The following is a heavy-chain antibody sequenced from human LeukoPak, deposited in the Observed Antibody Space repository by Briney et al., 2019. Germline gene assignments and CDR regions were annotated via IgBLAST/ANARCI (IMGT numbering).Heavy chain of an antibody. CDR1: VGSISSSSYY. CDR2: IYYSGST. CDR3: ARRSVADAWAVGATDYGMDV. Sequence: NPSETLSLTCTVSVGSISSSSYYWGWVRQPPGQGLEWIGSIYYSGSTYYNPSLKSRVTISVDTSKNQFSLKLSSVTAADTAVYYCARRSVADAWAVGATDYGMDVWGQGTTVTVSS. V-gene: IGHV4-39*07. J-gene: IGHJ6*02. D-gene: IGHD1-26*01.